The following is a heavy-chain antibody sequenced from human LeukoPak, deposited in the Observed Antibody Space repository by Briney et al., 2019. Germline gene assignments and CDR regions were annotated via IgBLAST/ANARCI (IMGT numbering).Heavy chain of an antibody. CDR1: GGSFSGYY. D-gene: IGHD1-26*01. Sequence: SETLSLTCAVYGGSFSGYYWSWIRQPPGKGLEWIGEINHSGSTNYNPSLKSRVTISVDTSKNQFSLKLSSVTAADTAVYYCARGGRSGSYNTYYYGMDVWGQGTTVTVSS. V-gene: IGHV4-34*01. J-gene: IGHJ6*02. CDR3: ARGGRSGSYNTYYYGMDV. CDR2: INHSGST.